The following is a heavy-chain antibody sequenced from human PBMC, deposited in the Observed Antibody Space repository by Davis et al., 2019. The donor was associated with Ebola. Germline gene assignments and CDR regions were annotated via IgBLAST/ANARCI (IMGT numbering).Heavy chain of an antibody. V-gene: IGHV3-23*01. CDR1: GFTFRSYA. CDR2: ITGSGGSA. D-gene: IGHD3-22*01. Sequence: PGGSLRLSCAASGFTFRSYAMIWVRQAPGKGLEWVSTITGSGGSAYYADSVKGRFTISRDNSKNTLYLRMNSLRAEDTAVYYCAKSGVAYYSSGYYDYWGHGTLVTVSS. J-gene: IGHJ4*01. CDR3: AKSGVAYYSSGYYDY.